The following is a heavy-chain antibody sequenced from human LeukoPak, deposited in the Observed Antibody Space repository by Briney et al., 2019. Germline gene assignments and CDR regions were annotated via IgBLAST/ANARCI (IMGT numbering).Heavy chain of an antibody. V-gene: IGHV1-69*13. CDR3: ARVSIIAAAGTGEDY. CDR2: IIPIFDTA. D-gene: IGHD6-13*01. Sequence: SVKVSCKASGGTFSSYAISWVRQAPGQGLEWMGGIIPIFDTANYAQKFQGRVTITADESTSTAYMELSSLRSEDTAVYYCARVSIIAAAGTGEDYWGKGTVVTVSS. CDR1: GGTFSSYA. J-gene: IGHJ4*02.